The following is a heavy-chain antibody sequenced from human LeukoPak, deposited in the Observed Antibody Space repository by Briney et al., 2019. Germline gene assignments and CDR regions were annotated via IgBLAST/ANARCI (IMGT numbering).Heavy chain of an antibody. Sequence: CLRLSHPPSAFTLATDCIGSVRQAAREWRGCVSSITGSSSYIYYADSVKGRFTISRDNAKNSLYLQMNSLRAEDTAVYYCARGPLPVTTPEYFQHWGQGTLVTVSS. J-gene: IGHJ1*01. V-gene: IGHV3-21*01. CDR1: AFTLATDC. CDR3: ARGPLPVTTPEYFQH. CDR2: ITGSSSYI. D-gene: IGHD4-17*01.